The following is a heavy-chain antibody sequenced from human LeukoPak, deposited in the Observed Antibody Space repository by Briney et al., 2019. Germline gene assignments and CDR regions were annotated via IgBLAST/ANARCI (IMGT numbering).Heavy chain of an antibody. CDR3: ARGSNDYVWGSYRSDY. J-gene: IGHJ4*02. V-gene: IGHV1-18*01. Sequence: ASVKVSCKASGYTFTNYGISWVRQAPGQGLEWMGWISAYNGNTNYAQNLQGRVTMTTDTSTSTAYMELRSLRSDDTAVYYCARGSNDYVWGSYRSDYWGQGTLVTVSS. CDR1: GYTFTNYG. D-gene: IGHD3-16*02. CDR2: ISAYNGNT.